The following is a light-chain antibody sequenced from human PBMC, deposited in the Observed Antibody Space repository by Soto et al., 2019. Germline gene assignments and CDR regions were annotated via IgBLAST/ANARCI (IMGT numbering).Light chain of an antibody. J-gene: IGLJ1*01. CDR3: QSYDSSLSVFYV. V-gene: IGLV1-40*01. CDR2: GNS. CDR1: SSNIGAGYD. Sequence: QAVVTQPPSVSGAPGQRVTISCTGSSSNIGAGYDVHWYQQLPETAPKLLIYGNSNRPSGVPDRFSGSKSGTSASLAISGLQAEDEADYYCQSYDSSLSVFYVFGTGTKVTVL.